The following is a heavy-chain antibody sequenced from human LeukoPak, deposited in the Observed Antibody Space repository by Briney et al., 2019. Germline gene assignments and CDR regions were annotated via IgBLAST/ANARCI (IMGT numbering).Heavy chain of an antibody. Sequence: GGSLRLSCVGSGFTFNSYAFHWVRQAPGKGLEWVAVISSEGTCKYYADSLKGRFTISRDKSKKTLSLKLNSLKTGDTAVYYCARAVVAASTPSDYWGQGTLVTVSS. CDR3: ARAVVAASTPSDY. V-gene: IGHV3-30-3*01. D-gene: IGHD2-15*01. CDR1: GFTFNSYA. CDR2: ISSEGTCK. J-gene: IGHJ4*02.